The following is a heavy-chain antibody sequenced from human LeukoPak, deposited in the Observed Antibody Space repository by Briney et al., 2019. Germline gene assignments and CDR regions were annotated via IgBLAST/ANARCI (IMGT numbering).Heavy chain of an antibody. CDR1: GDSVSSNSAA. J-gene: IGHJ4*02. CDR3: ARERRFRRMTDDSGYDRSPLDY. Sequence: SQTLSLTCAISGDSVSSNSAAWNWIRKSPSRGLEWLGRTYYRSKWYNDYAVSVKSRITINPDTSKNQFSLQLNSVTPEDTAVYYCARERRFRRMTDDSGYDRSPLDYWGQGTLVTVSS. D-gene: IGHD5-12*01. CDR2: TYYRSKWYN. V-gene: IGHV6-1*01.